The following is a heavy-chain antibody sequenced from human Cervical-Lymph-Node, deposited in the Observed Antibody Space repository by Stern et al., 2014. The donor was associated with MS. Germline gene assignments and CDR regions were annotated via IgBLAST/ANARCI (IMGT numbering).Heavy chain of an antibody. Sequence: VQLVESGGGLVQPGGSLRLSCAASGFTFSSHGMPWVRQAPGKGLEWVAAFSYEGRTENYADSVKGRFTISRDNSRTTLSLQMTSLRPEDTAVYYCARDVYSSGWNAFDIWGQGTMVTVSS. CDR3: ARDVYSSGWNAFDI. V-gene: IGHV3-30*04. J-gene: IGHJ3*02. D-gene: IGHD6-19*01. CDR2: FSYEGRTE. CDR1: GFTFSSHG.